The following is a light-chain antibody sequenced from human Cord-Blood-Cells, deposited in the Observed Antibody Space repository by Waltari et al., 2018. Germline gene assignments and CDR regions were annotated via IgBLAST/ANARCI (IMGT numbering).Light chain of an antibody. Sequence: QSVLTQPPSVSGAPGPGVTTSCTGGSSNIGAGYDVNWYQQLPGTAPKLLIYGNSNRPSGVPDRVSGSKSGTSASLAITGLQAEDEADYYCQSYDSSLSPWVFGGGTKLTVL. V-gene: IGLV1-40*01. CDR1: SSNIGAGYD. J-gene: IGLJ3*02. CDR3: QSYDSSLSPWV. CDR2: GNS.